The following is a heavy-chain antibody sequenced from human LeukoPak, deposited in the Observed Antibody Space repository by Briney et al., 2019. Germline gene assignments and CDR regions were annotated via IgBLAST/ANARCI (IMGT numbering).Heavy chain of an antibody. CDR2: IYPGDSDT. D-gene: IGHD2-15*01. J-gene: IGHJ4*02. CDR3: ARLSGRVVCSAGSCYIDS. V-gene: IGHV5-51*01. CDR1: GYRFTSDW. Sequence: GESLKISCKGSGYRFTSDWIGWVRQMPGKGLEWMGIIYPGDSDTRYSPSFQGQVTISADKSVNTAYLQWSSLKATDTAMYYCARLSGRVVCSAGSCYIDSWGQGTLVTVSS.